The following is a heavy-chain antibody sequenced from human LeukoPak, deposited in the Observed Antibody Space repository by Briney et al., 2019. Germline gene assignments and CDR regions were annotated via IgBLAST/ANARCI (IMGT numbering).Heavy chain of an antibody. CDR3: AKDGRYCSSTSCSEVGFDY. J-gene: IGHJ4*02. CDR2: ISSSSSYI. Sequence: SGGSLRLSCAASGFTFSSYSMNWVRQAPGKGLEWVSSISSSSSYIYYADSVKGRFTISRDNAKNSLYLQMNSLRAEDTAVYYCAKDGRYCSSTSCSEVGFDYWGQGTLVTVSS. CDR1: GFTFSSYS. V-gene: IGHV3-21*01. D-gene: IGHD2-2*01.